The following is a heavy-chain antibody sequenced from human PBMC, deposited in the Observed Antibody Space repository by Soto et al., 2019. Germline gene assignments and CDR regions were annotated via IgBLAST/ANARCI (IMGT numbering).Heavy chain of an antibody. CDR3: AGTDILTGTDAFDI. CDR1: GGSISSYY. CDR2: IYYSGST. Sequence: SETLSLTCTVSGGSISSYYWSWIRQPPGKGLEWIGYIYYSGSTNYNPSLKSRDTISVDTSKNQFSLKLSSVTAADTAVYYCAGTDILTGTDAFDIWGQGTMVTVSS. V-gene: IGHV4-59*01. D-gene: IGHD3-9*01. J-gene: IGHJ3*02.